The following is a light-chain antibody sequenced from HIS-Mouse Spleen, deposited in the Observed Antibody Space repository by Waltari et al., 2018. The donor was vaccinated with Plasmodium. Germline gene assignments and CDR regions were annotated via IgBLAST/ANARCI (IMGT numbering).Light chain of an antibody. CDR3: YSTDSSGNHRV. Sequence: SYELPQPPSVSVSPGQTARLTCPGDALPKKSSYWYQQKSGQAPVLVIYEDSKRPSGIPERFSGSSSGTMATLTISGAQVEDEADYDCYSTDSSGNHRVFGGGTKLTVL. CDR1: ALPKKS. CDR2: EDS. J-gene: IGLJ3*02. V-gene: IGLV3-10*01.